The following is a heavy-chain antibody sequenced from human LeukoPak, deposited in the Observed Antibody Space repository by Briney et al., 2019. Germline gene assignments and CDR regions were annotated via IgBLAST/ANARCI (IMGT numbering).Heavy chain of an antibody. Sequence: GGSLRLSCTASGFTFGDYAMSWVRQAPGKGLEWVGFIRSKAYGGTTEYAASVKGRFTISRDDSKSIAYLQMNSLKTEDTAVYYCAKEEWLLAVYFDYWGQGTLVTVSS. CDR3: AKEEWLLAVYFDY. V-gene: IGHV3-49*04. J-gene: IGHJ4*02. D-gene: IGHD3-3*01. CDR1: GFTFGDYA. CDR2: IRSKAYGGTT.